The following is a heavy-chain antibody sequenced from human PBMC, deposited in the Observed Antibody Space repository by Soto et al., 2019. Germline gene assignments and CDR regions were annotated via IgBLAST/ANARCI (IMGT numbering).Heavy chain of an antibody. CDR3: ARDIVVVPVASNWFDP. V-gene: IGHV1-2*02. J-gene: IGHJ5*02. Sequence: QVQLVQSGAEVKKPGASVKVSCKASGYTFTGYYMHWVRQAPGQGLEWMGWINPNSGGTNYAQKFQGRVTMTRDTSISTAYMELSRLRYDDTAVYYCARDIVVVPVASNWFDPWGQGTLVTVSS. CDR2: INPNSGGT. CDR1: GYTFTGYY. D-gene: IGHD2-2*01.